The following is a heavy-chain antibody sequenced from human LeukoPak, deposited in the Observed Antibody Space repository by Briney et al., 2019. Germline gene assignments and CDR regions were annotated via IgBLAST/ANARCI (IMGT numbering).Heavy chain of an antibody. V-gene: IGHV3-23*01. Sequence: GGSLRLSCATSGFIFSDYAMTWVRQAPGKGLEWVSDISGDGGKTYSADSVKGRFTISRDSSKNMLYLQMNSLTADDTAVYYCARAPRGFQWFVEYWGQGTLVTVSS. J-gene: IGHJ4*02. CDR3: ARAPRGFQWFVEY. D-gene: IGHD3-22*01. CDR1: GFIFSDYA. CDR2: ISGDGGKT.